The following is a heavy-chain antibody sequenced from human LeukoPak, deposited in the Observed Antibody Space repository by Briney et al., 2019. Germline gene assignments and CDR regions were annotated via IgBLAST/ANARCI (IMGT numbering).Heavy chain of an antibody. Sequence: SETLSLTCAVSGYSISSGYYWGWIRQPPGKGLEWIGSIYHSGSTYYNPSLKSRVTISVDTSKNQFSLKLSSVTAADTAVYYCASTMMPKDAFVIWGQGTMVTVSS. V-gene: IGHV4-38-2*01. J-gene: IGHJ3*02. CDR3: ASTMMPKDAFVI. CDR1: GYSISSGYY. CDR2: IYHSGST. D-gene: IGHD3-22*01.